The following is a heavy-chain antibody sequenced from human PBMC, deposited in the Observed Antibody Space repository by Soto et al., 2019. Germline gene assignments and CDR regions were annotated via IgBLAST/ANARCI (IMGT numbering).Heavy chain of an antibody. CDR1: GGSISSSSYY. CDR3: AREPSGNYVGYFDP. D-gene: IGHD3-10*02. CDR2: IYYSGNT. V-gene: IGHV4-39*02. J-gene: IGHJ5*02. Sequence: KPSETLSLTCTVSGGSISSSSYYWGWIRQPPGKGLEWIGSIYYSGNTYYNPSLKSRVTISVDTAKNQFSLKLSSVTAADTAVYYCAREPSGNYVGYFDPWGKGPLVTVPS.